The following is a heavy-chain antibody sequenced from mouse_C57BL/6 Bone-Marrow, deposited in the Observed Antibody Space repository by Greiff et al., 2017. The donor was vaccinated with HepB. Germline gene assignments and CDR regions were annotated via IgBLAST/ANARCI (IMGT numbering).Heavy chain of an antibody. J-gene: IGHJ4*01. CDR2: ISNLAYSI. CDR1: GFTFSDYG. V-gene: IGHV5-15*01. D-gene: IGHD2-3*01. Sequence: EVKLVESGGGLVQPGGSLKLSCAASGFTFSDYGMAWVRQAPRKGPEWVAFISNLAYSIYYADTVTGRFTISRENAKNTLYLEMSSLRSEDTAMYYCARLGWLPYYAMDYWGQGTSVTVSS. CDR3: ARLGWLPYYAMDY.